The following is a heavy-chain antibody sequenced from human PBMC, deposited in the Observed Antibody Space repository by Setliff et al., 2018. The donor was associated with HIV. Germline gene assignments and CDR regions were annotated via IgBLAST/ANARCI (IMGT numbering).Heavy chain of an antibody. V-gene: IGHV4-59*11. D-gene: IGHD6-13*01. J-gene: IGHJ3*02. Sequence: PSETLSLTCTVSGDPINSHYWSWIRQPPGEGLEWIGYIYYSGSTNYNPSLKSRVTISVDTSKNQFSLKLSSVTAADTAVYYCARDGYRDTLNDAFDIWGQGTMVTVSS. CDR1: GDPINSHY. CDR2: IYYSGST. CDR3: ARDGYRDTLNDAFDI.